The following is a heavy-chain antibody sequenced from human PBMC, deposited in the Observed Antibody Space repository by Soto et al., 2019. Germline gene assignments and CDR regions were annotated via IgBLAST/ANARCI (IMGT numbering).Heavy chain of an antibody. J-gene: IGHJ3*02. V-gene: IGHV1-69*13. CDR1: GGTFSSYA. Sequence: SVKVSCKASGGTFSSYAISWVRQAPGQGLEWMGGIIPIFGTANYAEKFQGRVTITADESTSTAYMELSSLRSEDTAVYYCARAASPTRITMIVVSLNGAFDIWG. CDR2: IIPIFGTA. D-gene: IGHD3-22*01. CDR3: ARAASPTRITMIVVSLNGAFDI.